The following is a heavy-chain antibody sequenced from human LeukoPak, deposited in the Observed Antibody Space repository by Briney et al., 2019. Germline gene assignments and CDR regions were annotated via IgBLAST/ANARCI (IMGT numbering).Heavy chain of an antibody. CDR2: TSSSSSYI. CDR3: ARADTSEILTGYSDY. CDR1: GFTFNSYS. Sequence: GGSLRLSCTASGFTFNSYSMNWVRQAPGKGLEWVSSTSSSSSYIYYADSVKGRFTISRDNAKKSLNLQMNRLRAEDTAVYFCARADTSEILTGYSDYWGQGTLVTVSS. J-gene: IGHJ4*02. V-gene: IGHV3-21*01. D-gene: IGHD3-9*01.